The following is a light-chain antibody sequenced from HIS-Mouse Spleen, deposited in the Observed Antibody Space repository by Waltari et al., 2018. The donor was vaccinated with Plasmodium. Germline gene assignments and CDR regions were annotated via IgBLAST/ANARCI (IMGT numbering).Light chain of an antibody. Sequence: QSALPQPAPVCGSPGQSTTFPCTGTRSVVASFKIFLWYQQHPGKAPQLMVYEGSKRPSGVSNRFSGSKSGNTASLTISGLQAEDEADYYCCSYAGSSTNWVFGGGTKLTVL. J-gene: IGLJ3*02. CDR2: EGS. CDR1: RSVVASFKI. V-gene: IGLV2-23*01. CDR3: CSYAGSSTNWV.